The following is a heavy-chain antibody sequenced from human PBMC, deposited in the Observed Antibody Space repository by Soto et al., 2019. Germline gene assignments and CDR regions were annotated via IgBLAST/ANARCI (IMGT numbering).Heavy chain of an antibody. CDR2: IYHSGST. V-gene: IGHV4-4*02. Sequence: SETLSLTCAVSGGSFSRSNWWSWVRQPPGKGLEWVGEIYHSGSTNYNPSLKSRVTMSIDKSKNHFSLKLSSVTAADTAVYYCASSGSRGIGAFDIWGQGTMVTVSS. CDR1: GGSFSRSNW. CDR3: ASSGSRGIGAFDI. J-gene: IGHJ3*02. D-gene: IGHD3-22*01.